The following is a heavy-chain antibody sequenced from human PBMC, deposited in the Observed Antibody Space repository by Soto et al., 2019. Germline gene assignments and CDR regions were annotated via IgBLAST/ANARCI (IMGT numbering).Heavy chain of an antibody. D-gene: IGHD2-21*02. J-gene: IGHJ4*02. Sequence: QVQLVQSGAEEKKPGASVKVSCKASGYTFTSYAMHLVRQAPGQRLEWIGWINAGNGNTKYSQKFKGRVTITRDTSASTAYMELSSLRAEDTAVYYCARSIVVVTALDYWGQGTLVTVSS. CDR1: GYTFTSYA. CDR2: INAGNGNT. V-gene: IGHV1-3*05. CDR3: ARSIVVVTALDY.